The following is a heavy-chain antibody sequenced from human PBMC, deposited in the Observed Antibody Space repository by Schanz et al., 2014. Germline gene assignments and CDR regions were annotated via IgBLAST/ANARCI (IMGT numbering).Heavy chain of an antibody. Sequence: VQLEESGGGVVQPGRSLRLSCAASGFTFSSYGMHWVRQAPGKGLEWVAVIWYDGSNKYYADSVKGRFTISRDNSKNTLYLQMNSLRAEDTAVYYCAKEKGDCSSTSCSYYFDYWGQGTLVTVSS. V-gene: IGHV3-33*06. CDR3: AKEKGDCSSTSCSYYFDY. J-gene: IGHJ4*02. D-gene: IGHD2-2*01. CDR1: GFTFSSYG. CDR2: IWYDGSNK.